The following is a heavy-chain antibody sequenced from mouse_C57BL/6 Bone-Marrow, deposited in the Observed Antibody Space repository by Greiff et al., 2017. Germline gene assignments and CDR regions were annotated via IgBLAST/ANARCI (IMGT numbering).Heavy chain of an antibody. CDR2: IDPANGDT. CDR3: TTEGWVLPGYFDV. CDR1: GFNFKDDY. V-gene: IGHV14-4*01. D-gene: IGHD2-3*01. Sequence: VQLQQSGAELVRPGASVKLSCTASGFNFKDDYMHWVKQRPDQGLEWIGWIDPANGDTEYASKFQGKATITADTSSTTAYLQLSSLTSEDTAVYDGTTEGWVLPGYFDVWGTGTTVTVSA. J-gene: IGHJ1*03.